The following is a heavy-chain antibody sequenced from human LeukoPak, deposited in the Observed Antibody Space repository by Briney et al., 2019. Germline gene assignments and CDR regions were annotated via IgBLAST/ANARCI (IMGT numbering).Heavy chain of an antibody. CDR3: AKDPQGAVAGLFDY. D-gene: IGHD6-19*01. CDR1: GFTFSSYA. Sequence: GSLRLSCAASGFTFSSYAMSWVRQAPGKGLEWVSAISGSGGSTYYADSVKGRFIISRDNSKNTLYLQMNSLRAEDTAVYYCAKDPQGAVAGLFDYWGQGTLVTVSS. CDR2: ISGSGGST. J-gene: IGHJ4*02. V-gene: IGHV3-23*01.